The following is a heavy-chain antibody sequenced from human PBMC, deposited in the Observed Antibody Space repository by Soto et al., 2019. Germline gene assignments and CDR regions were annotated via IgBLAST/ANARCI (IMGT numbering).Heavy chain of an antibody. D-gene: IGHD3-3*01. V-gene: IGHV4-30-4*02. CDR3: ARGRKEDFWSGYPLNWFDP. J-gene: IGHJ5*02. CDR1: GGSISSGDYY. CDR2: IYYSGST. Sequence: SETLSLTCTVSGGSISSGDYYWSWIRQPPGKGLEWIGYIYYSGSTYYNPSLKSRVTISVDTSKNQFSLKLSSVTAADTAVYYCARGRKEDFWSGYPLNWFDPWGQGTLVTVSS.